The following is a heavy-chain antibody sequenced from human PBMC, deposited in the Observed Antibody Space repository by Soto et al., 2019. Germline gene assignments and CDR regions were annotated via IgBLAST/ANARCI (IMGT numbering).Heavy chain of an antibody. CDR3: ARGSYDLAGMDV. CDR2: IWYDGSNK. D-gene: IGHD3-16*01. J-gene: IGHJ6*02. CDR1: GFTFSSYG. V-gene: IGHV3-33*01. Sequence: QVQLVESGGGVVQPGRSLRLSCAASGFTFSSYGMHWVRQAPGKGLEWVAVIWYDGSNKYYADSVKGRFTISRDNTKNTLYLQMNSLRAEDTAVYYCARGSYDLAGMDVCGQGTTVTVSS.